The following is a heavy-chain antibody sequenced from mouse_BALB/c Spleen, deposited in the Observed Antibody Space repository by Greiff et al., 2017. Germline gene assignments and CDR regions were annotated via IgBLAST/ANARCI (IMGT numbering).Heavy chain of an antibody. Sequence: VKLQESGPGLVAPSQSLSITCTVSGFSLTSYGVHWVRQPPGKGLEWLGVIWAGGSTNYNSALMSRLSISKDNSKSQVFLKMNSLQTDDTAMYYCARDRGGYYAAMDYWGQGTSVTVSS. D-gene: IGHD2-3*01. CDR3: ARDRGGYYAAMDY. J-gene: IGHJ4*01. CDR2: IWAGGST. CDR1: GFSLTSYG. V-gene: IGHV2-9*02.